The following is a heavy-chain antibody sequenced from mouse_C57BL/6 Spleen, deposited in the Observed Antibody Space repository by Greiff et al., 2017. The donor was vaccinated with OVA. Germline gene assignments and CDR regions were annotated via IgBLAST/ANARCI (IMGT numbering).Heavy chain of an antibody. CDR2: IDPSDSET. V-gene: IGHV1-52*01. D-gene: IGHD3-1*01. CDR3: ARYSSRAMDY. Sequence: QVQLQQPGAELVRPGSSVKLSCKASGYTFTRYWMHWVKQRPIQGLEWIGNIDPSDSETHYNQKFKDKATLTVDKSSSTAYMQLSSLTSEDSAVYYCARYSSRAMDYWGQGTSVTVSS. CDR1: GYTFTRYW. J-gene: IGHJ4*01.